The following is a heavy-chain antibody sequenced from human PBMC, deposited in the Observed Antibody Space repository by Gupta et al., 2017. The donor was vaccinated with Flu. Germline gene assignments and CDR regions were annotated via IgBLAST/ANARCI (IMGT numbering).Heavy chain of an antibody. J-gene: IGHJ4*02. D-gene: IGHD2/OR15-2a*01. V-gene: IGHV4-39*01. CDR3: ARRITYGKTFEY. Sequence: QLQLQESGPGLVKPSETLSLICTVSGGSISDTSYYWGWIRQPPGKGLEWIGNVGYSGNTFYNPSLKSRVTISVDTSKNQFSLKLSSVTAADTAVYYCARRITYGKTFEYWGQGSLVTVSS. CDR1: GGSISDTSYY. CDR2: VGYSGNT.